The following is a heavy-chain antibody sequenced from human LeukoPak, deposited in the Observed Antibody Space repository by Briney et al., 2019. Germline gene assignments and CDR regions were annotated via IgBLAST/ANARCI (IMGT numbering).Heavy chain of an antibody. CDR1: GFTFDNYA. D-gene: IGHD3-22*01. CDR3: ATDFYDST. J-gene: IGHJ5*02. CDR2: IRSNSDGGTI. V-gene: IGHV3-15*01. Sequence: GGSLRLSCVASGFTFDNYAMMWVRQAPGKGLEWVGRIRSNSDGGTIDYAAPVKGRFTLSRDDSKTTLYLQMNSLQTEDTAVYYCATDFYDSTWGQGTLVTVSS.